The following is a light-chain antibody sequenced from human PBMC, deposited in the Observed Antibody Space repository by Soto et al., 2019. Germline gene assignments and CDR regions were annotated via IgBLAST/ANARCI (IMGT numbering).Light chain of an antibody. Sequence: EIVLTQSPGTLSLSPGERATLSCRASQSVRSSFLAWYQQKPGQAPRLLIYGASSRATGIPDRFSGSGSGTDFTLTISRLEPEDFAVYYCQHYGNSPGTFGQGTTVEI. V-gene: IGKV3-20*01. J-gene: IGKJ1*01. CDR2: GAS. CDR1: QSVRSSF. CDR3: QHYGNSPGT.